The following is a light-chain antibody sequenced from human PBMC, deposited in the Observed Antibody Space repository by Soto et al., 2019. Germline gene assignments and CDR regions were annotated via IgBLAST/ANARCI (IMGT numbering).Light chain of an antibody. CDR3: QQHGTSPI. CDR2: DAS. V-gene: IGKV3D-11*01. J-gene: IGKJ4*01. Sequence: EIVLTQSPATLSLSPGERATLSCRASQGVSSYLAWYQQKPGQAPRLLIYDASNRATGIPARFSGSGPGTDFTLTVSRLEPEDFAVYYCQQHGTSPIFGGGTKVEIK. CDR1: QGVSSY.